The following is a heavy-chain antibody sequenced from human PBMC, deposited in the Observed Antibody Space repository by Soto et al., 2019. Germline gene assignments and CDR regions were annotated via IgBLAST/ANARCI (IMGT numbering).Heavy chain of an antibody. D-gene: IGHD2-2*01. CDR1: GGSISSGPYS. CDR2: FHYSGRT. CDR3: ARLVGYCSGTSCYGYYGMDV. J-gene: IGHJ6*02. V-gene: IGHV4-39*01. Sequence: SETLSLTCSVSGGSISSGPYSWGWIRQPPGKGLEWIGTFHYSGRTYYSQSLESRVTISVDTSKNQFSLKVSSVTAADTAVFYCARLVGYCSGTSCYGYYGMDVWGQGTTVTVSS.